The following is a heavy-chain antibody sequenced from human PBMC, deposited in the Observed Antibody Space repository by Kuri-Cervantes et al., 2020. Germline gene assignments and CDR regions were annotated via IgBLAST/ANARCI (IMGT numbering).Heavy chain of an antibody. D-gene: IGHD6-6*01. CDR2: VYYTGST. CDR3: ARRGSYMSSSWAVAFDF. V-gene: IGHV4-38-2*01. CDR1: GYSISSGSY. J-gene: IGHJ3*01. Sequence: SQTLSLTCAVSGYSISSGSYWGWIRLPPGKGLEWIGSVYYTGSTYYNPSLKSRVTISVDTSKNQFSLRLSSVTAADTAVYYCARRGSYMSSSWAVAFDFWGQGTMVTVSS.